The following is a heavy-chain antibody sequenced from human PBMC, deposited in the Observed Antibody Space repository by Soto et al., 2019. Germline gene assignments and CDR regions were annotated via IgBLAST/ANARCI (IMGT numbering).Heavy chain of an antibody. Sequence: GGSLRLSCAASGFTFSSYAMSWVRQAPGKGLEWVSAISGSGGSKYYADSVKGRFTISRDNSKNTLYLQMNSLRAEDTAVYYCAKDPYTYYYGSGSYYNDHAFDIWGQGTMVTVSS. V-gene: IGHV3-23*01. J-gene: IGHJ3*02. CDR3: AKDPYTYYYGSGSYYNDHAFDI. D-gene: IGHD3-10*01. CDR1: GFTFSSYA. CDR2: ISGSGGSK.